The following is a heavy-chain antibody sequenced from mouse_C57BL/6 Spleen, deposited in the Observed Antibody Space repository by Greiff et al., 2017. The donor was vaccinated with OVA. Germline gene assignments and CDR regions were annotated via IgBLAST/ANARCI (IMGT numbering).Heavy chain of an antibody. CDR1: GYTFTSYW. Sequence: QVQLQQPGAELVRPGSSVKLSCKASGYTFTSYWMHWVKQRPIQGLEWIGNIDPSDSETHYNQKFKDKATLTVDKSSSAAYMQLSSLTSEDSAVYYCARGPLYYYGSSDFDYWGQGTTLTVSS. V-gene: IGHV1-52*01. J-gene: IGHJ2*01. CDR2: IDPSDSET. D-gene: IGHD1-1*01. CDR3: ARGPLYYYGSSDFDY.